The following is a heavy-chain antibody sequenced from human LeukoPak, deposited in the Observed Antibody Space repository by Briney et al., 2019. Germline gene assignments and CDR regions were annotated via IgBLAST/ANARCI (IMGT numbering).Heavy chain of an antibody. CDR2: ISGSGGST. Sequence: GGSLRRSCAASGFTFSGYAMSWVRQAPGKGLEWVSAISGSGGSTYYADSVKGRFTISRDNSKNTLYLQMNSLGAEDTAVYYCAKSLSGYHPPYWGQGTLVTVSS. CDR3: AKSLSGYHPPY. V-gene: IGHV3-23*01. J-gene: IGHJ4*02. CDR1: GFTFSGYA. D-gene: IGHD3-22*01.